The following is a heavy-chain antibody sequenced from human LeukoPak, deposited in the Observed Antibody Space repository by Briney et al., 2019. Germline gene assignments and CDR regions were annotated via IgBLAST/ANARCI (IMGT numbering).Heavy chain of an antibody. V-gene: IGHV1-18*01. CDR2: ISPYNGNT. Sequence: VASVKVSCKASGYTFTSYGISWVRQAPGQELEWMGWISPYNGNTNYAPKLQGRVTMTTDTATSTAYMGLTSLTSDDTAVYYCARDRQCGYWGQGTLVTVSS. CDR3: ARDRQCGY. D-gene: IGHD2-21*01. J-gene: IGHJ4*02. CDR1: GYTFTSYG.